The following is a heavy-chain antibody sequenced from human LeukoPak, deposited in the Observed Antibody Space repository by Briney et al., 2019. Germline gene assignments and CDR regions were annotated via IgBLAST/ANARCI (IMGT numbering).Heavy chain of an antibody. Sequence: ASVKVSCKASGYTFTNCAMHWVRQAPGQRLEWMGWINADNGDTKYSQKLQGRVTITRNTSASTAYMELSSLTSEDTAVYYCARAIFSIMITFGGALGYWGQGTLVTVSS. V-gene: IGHV1-3*01. J-gene: IGHJ4*02. CDR3: ARAIFSIMITFGGALGY. D-gene: IGHD3-16*01. CDR2: INADNGDT. CDR1: GYTFTNCA.